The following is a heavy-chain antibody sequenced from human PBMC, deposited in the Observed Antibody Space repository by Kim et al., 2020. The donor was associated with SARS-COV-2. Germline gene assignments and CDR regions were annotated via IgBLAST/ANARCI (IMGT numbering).Heavy chain of an antibody. CDR3: ARRGDSSGYSYYFDY. Sequence: PTFQGQVTISADKSISTAYLQWSSLKASDTAMYYCARRGDSSGYSYYFDYWGQGTLVTVSS. V-gene: IGHV5-51*01. J-gene: IGHJ4*02. D-gene: IGHD3-22*01.